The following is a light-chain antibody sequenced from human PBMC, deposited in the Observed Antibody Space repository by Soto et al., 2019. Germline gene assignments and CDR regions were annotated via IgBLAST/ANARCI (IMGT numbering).Light chain of an antibody. CDR3: QQYVTSAIT. CDR2: GAS. Sequence: EIVMTQSPATLSVSPGERATLSCRASQSVSSNLAWYQQKPGQAPRLLIYGASSRATGIPDRFSGSGSGTDFTLTISRLEPEDFALYYCQQYVTSAITFGQGTRLEIK. CDR1: QSVSSN. J-gene: IGKJ5*01. V-gene: IGKV3-20*01.